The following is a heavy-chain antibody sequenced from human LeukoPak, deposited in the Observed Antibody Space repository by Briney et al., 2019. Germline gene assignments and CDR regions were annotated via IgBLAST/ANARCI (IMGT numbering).Heavy chain of an antibody. V-gene: IGHV3-30*03. CDR1: GFTFSSYG. CDR2: ISYDGSNK. Sequence: QSGGSLRLSCAASGFTFSSYGMHWVRQAPGKGLEWVAVISYDGSNKYYADSVKGRFTISRDNSKNTLYLQMSSLRAEDTAVYYCARSTAGLDYWGQGTLVTVSS. D-gene: IGHD1-1*01. J-gene: IGHJ4*02. CDR3: ARSTAGLDY.